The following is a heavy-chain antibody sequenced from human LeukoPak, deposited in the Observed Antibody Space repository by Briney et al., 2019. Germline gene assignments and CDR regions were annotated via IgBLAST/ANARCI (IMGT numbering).Heavy chain of an antibody. V-gene: IGHV1-18*01. CDR1: GYTFTSYG. D-gene: IGHD6-6*01. Sequence: ASVKVSCKASGYTFTSYGISWVRQAPGQGLEWMGWISAYNGSTNYAQKLQGRVTMTTDTSTSTAYMELRSLRSDDTAVYYCARAGKQLVLYNWFDPWGQGTLVTVSS. CDR3: ARAGKQLVLYNWFDP. J-gene: IGHJ5*02. CDR2: ISAYNGST.